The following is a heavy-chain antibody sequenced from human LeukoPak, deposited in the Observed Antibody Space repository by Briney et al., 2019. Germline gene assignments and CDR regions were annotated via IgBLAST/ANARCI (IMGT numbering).Heavy chain of an antibody. V-gene: IGHV3-11*01. CDR2: ISSSGSTI. Sequence: GGSLRLSCAASGFTFSDYYMSWIRQAPGKGLEWVSYISSSGSTIYYADSVKGRFTISRDNAKNSLYLQMNSLRAEDTAVYYCARDTEVVEIATIRYNWFDPWGQGTLVTVSS. J-gene: IGHJ5*02. CDR3: ARDTEVVEIATIRYNWFDP. CDR1: GFTFSDYY. D-gene: IGHD5-24*01.